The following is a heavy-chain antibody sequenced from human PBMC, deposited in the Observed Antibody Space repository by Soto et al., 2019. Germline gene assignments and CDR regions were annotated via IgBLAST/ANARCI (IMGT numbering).Heavy chain of an antibody. V-gene: IGHV3-9*01. CDR1: GFTFDSYA. J-gene: IGHJ6*02. CDR2: ISWNSGSI. D-gene: IGHD6-13*01. CDR3: AKDMGIRAYYGMGV. Sequence: QTGGSLRLSCAASGFTFDSYAMHWVRQAPGKGLEWVSGISWNSGSIGYADSVKGRFTISRDNAKNSLYLQMNSLRAEDTALYYCAKDMGIRAYYGMGVWGQGTTVTVSS.